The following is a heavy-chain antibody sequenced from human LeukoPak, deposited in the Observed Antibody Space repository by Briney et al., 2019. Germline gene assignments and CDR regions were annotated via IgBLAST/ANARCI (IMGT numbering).Heavy chain of an antibody. D-gene: IGHD6-13*01. CDR1: GFTFSTYW. V-gene: IGHV3-7*03. J-gene: IGHJ5*02. CDR3: ARGTYSGTWANWFDP. CDR2: IRQDESEK. Sequence: GGSLRLSCVGSGFTFSTYWMNWVRQAPGKGLEWAASIRQDESEKYYVDSVKGRFTISRDNAKKSVYLQMNSLRAEDTAVYYCARGTYSGTWANWFDPWGQGTLVTVSS.